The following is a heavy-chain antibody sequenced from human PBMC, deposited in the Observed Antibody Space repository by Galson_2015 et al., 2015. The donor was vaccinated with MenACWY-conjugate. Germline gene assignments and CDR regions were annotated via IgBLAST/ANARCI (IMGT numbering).Heavy chain of an antibody. CDR2: TYCRSKSYS. Sequence: CAISGDRVSSHSAAWNWIRQSPSRGLEWLGRTYCRSKSYSDYAVSVKGRITISPDTSKNQFSLQLNSVTPEDTAVYYCARDAPRYDPWGQGTLVTVSS. CDR1: GDRVSSHSAA. J-gene: IGHJ5*02. V-gene: IGHV6-1*01. CDR3: ARDAPRYDP.